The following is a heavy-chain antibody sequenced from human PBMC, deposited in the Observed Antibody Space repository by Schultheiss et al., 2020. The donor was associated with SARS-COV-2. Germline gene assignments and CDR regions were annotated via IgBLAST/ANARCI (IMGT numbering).Heavy chain of an antibody. Sequence: SGPTLVKPTQTLTLTCTFSGFSLTTYGVGVAWIRQPPGKALEWLALIDWDDDKYYSTSLKSRLTITKDTSKNQVVLTMTNMDPVDTATYYCAHRPGMITFGGVIIWGQGTLVTVSS. CDR2: IDWDDDK. V-gene: IGHV2-5*02. D-gene: IGHD3-16*02. CDR1: GFSLTTYGVG. CDR3: AHRPGMITFGGVII. J-gene: IGHJ4*02.